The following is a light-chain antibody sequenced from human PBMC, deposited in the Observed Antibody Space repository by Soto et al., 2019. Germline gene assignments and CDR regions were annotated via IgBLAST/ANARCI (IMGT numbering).Light chain of an antibody. J-gene: IGLJ1*01. CDR3: SSYAGSNEYG. CDR2: EVS. CDR1: SSDVGGYNY. Sequence: QSVLTQPPSASGSPGQSVTISCTGTSSDVGGYNYVSWYQQHPGKAPKLMIYEVSKRPSGVPDRFSGSKSGNTASLTVSGLQAEDEADYYCSSYAGSNEYGFGTGTKLTVL. V-gene: IGLV2-8*01.